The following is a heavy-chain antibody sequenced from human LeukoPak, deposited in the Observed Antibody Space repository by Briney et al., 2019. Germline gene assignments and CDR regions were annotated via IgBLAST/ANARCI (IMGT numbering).Heavy chain of an antibody. D-gene: IGHD2-2*01. CDR1: GGSFSGYY. CDR3: ARESNCSSTRCYMWDY. V-gene: IGHV4-34*01. Sequence: SETLSLTCAVYGGSFSGYYWSWIRQPPGKGLEWIGEIKHSGITNYNPSLKRRVTISVATSKNQFSLKLSSVTAADTAVYYCARESNCSSTRCYMWDYWGQGTLVTVSS. J-gene: IGHJ4*02. CDR2: IKHSGIT.